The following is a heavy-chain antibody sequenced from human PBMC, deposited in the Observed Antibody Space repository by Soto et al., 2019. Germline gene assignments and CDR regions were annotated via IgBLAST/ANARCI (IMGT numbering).Heavy chain of an antibody. D-gene: IGHD3-22*01. J-gene: IGHJ3*02. Sequence: ASVKVSCKASGGTFSSYAISWVRQAPGQRLEWMGGIIPIFGTANYAQKFQGRVTITADESTSTAYMELSSLRSEDTAVYYCARPFTYYYDSSAYAFDIWGQGTMVTVSS. CDR1: GGTFSSYA. CDR3: ARPFTYYYDSSAYAFDI. CDR2: IIPIFGTA. V-gene: IGHV1-69*13.